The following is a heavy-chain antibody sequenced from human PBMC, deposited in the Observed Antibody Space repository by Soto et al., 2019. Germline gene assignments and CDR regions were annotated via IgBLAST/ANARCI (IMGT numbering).Heavy chain of an antibody. V-gene: IGHV4-34*01. Sequence: QVQLQQWGAGLLKPSETLSLTCAVYGGSFRGYYGIWIRQPPGKGLEWIGEINHSGSTNYNRSLKSRVTLSVDTSKNQFSLRLSSMTAADTAVYYCARDGDSVGYCDYWGQGMLVTVSS. CDR2: INHSGST. D-gene: IGHD3-22*01. J-gene: IGHJ4*02. CDR3: ARDGDSVGYCDY. CDR1: GGSFRGYY.